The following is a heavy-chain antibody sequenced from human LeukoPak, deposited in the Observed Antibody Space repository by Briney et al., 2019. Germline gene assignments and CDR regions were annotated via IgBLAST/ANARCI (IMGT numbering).Heavy chain of an antibody. CDR2: INPNSGGT. V-gene: IGHV1-2*02. Sequence: ASVKVSCKASGYTFPGCYMHWVRQAPGQGLEWMGWINPNSGGTNYAQKFQGRVTMTRDTSISTAYMELSRLRSDDTAVYYCAREHSSSSGKVFDYWGQGTLVTVSS. D-gene: IGHD6-6*01. J-gene: IGHJ4*02. CDR1: GYTFPGCY. CDR3: AREHSSSSGKVFDY.